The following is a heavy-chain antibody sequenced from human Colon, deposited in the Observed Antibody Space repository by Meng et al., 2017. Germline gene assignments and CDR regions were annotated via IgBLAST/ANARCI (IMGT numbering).Heavy chain of an antibody. CDR3: VRDPQRGWGDYFDY. J-gene: IGHJ4*02. CDR1: GFTLSSYP. Sequence: VRLVGSGGSVVRPGSPPSLSCAASGFTLSSYPMHWFRQAPGKGLEWVAVISYDGGTQLYADSVKGRFTISRDTSANTLYLQMNALRTEDTAVYYCVRDPQRGWGDYFDYWGQGTLVTVSS. CDR2: ISYDGGTQ. D-gene: IGHD3-16*01. V-gene: IGHV3-30*01.